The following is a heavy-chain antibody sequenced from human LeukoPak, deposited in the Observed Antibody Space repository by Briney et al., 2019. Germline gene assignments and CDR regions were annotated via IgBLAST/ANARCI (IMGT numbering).Heavy chain of an antibody. V-gene: IGHV3-21*01. CDR1: GFTFSTYS. J-gene: IGHJ3*02. Sequence: GGSLRLSCAASGFTFSTYSMNWVRQAPGKGLEWASSISSSSSYIYYADSVKGRFTISRDNAKNTLYLQMNSLRAEDTAVYYCARESRWLNAFDIWGQGTMVTVSS. CDR3: ARESRWLNAFDI. CDR2: ISSSSSYI. D-gene: IGHD3-22*01.